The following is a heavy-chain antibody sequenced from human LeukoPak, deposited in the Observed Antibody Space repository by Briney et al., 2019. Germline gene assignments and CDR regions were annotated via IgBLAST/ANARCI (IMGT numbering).Heavy chain of an antibody. V-gene: IGHV1-2*02. CDR1: GYTFTGYY. D-gene: IGHD3-16*01. CDR3: ARVWGYAANLNY. J-gene: IGHJ4*02. Sequence: ASVKVSCKASGYTFTGYYMHWVQQAPGQGLEWMGWINPNSGGTNYAQKFQGRVTMTRDTSISTAYMELSRLRSDDTAVYYCARVWGYAANLNYWGQGTLVTVSS. CDR2: INPNSGGT.